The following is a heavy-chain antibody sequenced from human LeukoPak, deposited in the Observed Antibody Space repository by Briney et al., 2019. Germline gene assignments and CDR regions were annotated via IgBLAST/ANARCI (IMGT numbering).Heavy chain of an antibody. CDR2: INPSNGGA. J-gene: IGHJ4*02. V-gene: IGHV1-46*01. D-gene: IGHD2-2*01. Sequence: ASVKVSCKASGGTFSSYAISWVRQAPGQGLEYMGLINPSNGGAWYAPAFQGRVTVTRDTSSDTSTTTVYLELTSLRSEDTAVSYCARERGYCSDADCYGADSWGQGTLVTVSS. CDR3: ARERGYCSDADCYGADS. CDR1: GGTFSSYA.